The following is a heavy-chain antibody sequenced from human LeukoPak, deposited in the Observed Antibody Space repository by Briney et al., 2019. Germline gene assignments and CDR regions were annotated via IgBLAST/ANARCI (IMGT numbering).Heavy chain of an antibody. CDR3: AKDSSRGYDLYYYYMDV. Sequence: GGSLRLSCAASGFTFSSYAMSWVRQAPGKGLEWVSAIGGSGGSTYYADSVRGRFTISRDNSKNTLYLQMNSLRAEDAAVYYCAKDSSRGYDLYYYYMDVWGKGTTVTVSS. CDR2: IGGSGGST. V-gene: IGHV3-23*01. J-gene: IGHJ6*03. D-gene: IGHD5-12*01. CDR1: GFTFSSYA.